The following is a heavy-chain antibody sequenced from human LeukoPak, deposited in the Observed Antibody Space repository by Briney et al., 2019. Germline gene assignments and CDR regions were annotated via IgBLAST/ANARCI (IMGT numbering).Heavy chain of an antibody. Sequence: ASGKVSCKASGYTFTAYYMHWVRQAPGQGLEWMGIINLSGGSTSYEQKFQGRVTMTRDTSTNTVYMELSSLRSEDTAVYYCARGYSGYDYDAFDIWGQGTMVTVSS. D-gene: IGHD5-12*01. J-gene: IGHJ3*02. CDR1: GYTFTAYY. V-gene: IGHV1-46*03. CDR3: ARGYSGYDYDAFDI. CDR2: INLSGGST.